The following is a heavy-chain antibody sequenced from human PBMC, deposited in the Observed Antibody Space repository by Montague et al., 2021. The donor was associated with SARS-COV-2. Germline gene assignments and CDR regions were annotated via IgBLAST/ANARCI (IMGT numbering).Heavy chain of an antibody. CDR3: AQGRRFTGTLDS. D-gene: IGHD1-7*01. CDR1: GFTFSSYA. Sequence: SLRLSCAASGFTFSSYAMHWIRQAPGKGPEWVAIISHDGSEKKYADSVKGRFSISRDDSKNTLSLRMDSLTSEDTALYYCAQGRRFTGTLDSWGQGTLVTVSS. V-gene: IGHV3-30*06. CDR2: ISHDGSEK. J-gene: IGHJ4*02.